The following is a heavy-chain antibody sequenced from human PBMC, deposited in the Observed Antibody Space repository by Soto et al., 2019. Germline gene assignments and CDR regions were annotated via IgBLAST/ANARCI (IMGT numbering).Heavy chain of an antibody. J-gene: IGHJ4*02. Sequence: GGSLRLSCAASGFTFSDYYMSWIRQAPGKGLEWVAIVWYDGSDKYYRDSVKGRFSVSRDNSKNTLHLQMNSLGAEDTAMYYCARDYKFDLWGKGTLVTVSS. D-gene: IGHD3-10*01. CDR3: ARDYKFDL. CDR2: VWYDGSDK. V-gene: IGHV3-33*08. CDR1: GFTFSDYY.